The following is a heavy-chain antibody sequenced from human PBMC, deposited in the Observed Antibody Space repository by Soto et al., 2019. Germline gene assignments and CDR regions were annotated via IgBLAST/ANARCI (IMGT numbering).Heavy chain of an antibody. J-gene: IGHJ4*02. Sequence: QVQLVQSGAEVKKPGASVKVSCKASGYTFSSFGISWVRQAPGQGLEWVGWISAYTGDTNYAQNFQVRVTKTTETSPSTAYLELRSLRSDHTAVYYCAGSAYHDYVWASYRQYDLDSWGQGALVTVSS. CDR1: GYTFSSFG. CDR2: ISAYTGDT. CDR3: AGSAYHDYVWASYRQYDLDS. D-gene: IGHD3-16*02. V-gene: IGHV1-18*01.